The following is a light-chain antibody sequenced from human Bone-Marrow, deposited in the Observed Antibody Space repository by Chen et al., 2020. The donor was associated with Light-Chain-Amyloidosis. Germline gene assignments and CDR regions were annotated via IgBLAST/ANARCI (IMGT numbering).Light chain of an antibody. V-gene: IGKV3-11*01. CDR1: QSVSSY. CDR3: QQRSNWPPYT. CDR2: DAS. J-gene: IGKJ2*01. Sequence: EIVLTQSPATRSLSTGERATLSCRASQSVSSYLAWYQQKPGQAPRLLIYDASNRATGIPARFSGSGSGTYFALTVSSLQPVDFAVYYCQQRSNWPPYTIGQGTKLEI.